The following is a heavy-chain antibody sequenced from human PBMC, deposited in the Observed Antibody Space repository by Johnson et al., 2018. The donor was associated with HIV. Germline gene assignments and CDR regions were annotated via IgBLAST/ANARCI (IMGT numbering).Heavy chain of an antibody. J-gene: IGHJ3*01. Sequence: QVQLVESGGGVVQPGRSLRLSCAASGFTFSSFAMHWVRQTPGNGLEWVSIISYGGSTGYADSVKGRFTISRDNSKNTLYLQMNSLRPEDTALYYCASPQSGVEPDYYDSSGYFRNDALDFWGRGTMVTVSS. V-gene: IGHV3-30-3*01. CDR2: ISYGGST. D-gene: IGHD3-22*01. CDR1: GFTFSSFA. CDR3: ASPQSGVEPDYYDSSGYFRNDALDF.